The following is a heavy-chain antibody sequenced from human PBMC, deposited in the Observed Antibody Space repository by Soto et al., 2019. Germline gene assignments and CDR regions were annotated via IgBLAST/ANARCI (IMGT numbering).Heavy chain of an antibody. D-gene: IGHD3-3*01. J-gene: IGHJ6*03. CDR2: INHSGST. V-gene: IGHV4-34*01. CDR1: GGSFSGYY. CDR3: ARGMYYDFWSGSKYYYYYMDV. Sequence: SETLSLTCAVYGGSFSGYYWSWIRQPPGKGLEWIGEINHSGSTNYNPSLKSRVTISVDTSKNQFSLKLSSVTAADTAVYYCARGMYYDFWSGSKYYYYYMDVWGKGTTVTVSS.